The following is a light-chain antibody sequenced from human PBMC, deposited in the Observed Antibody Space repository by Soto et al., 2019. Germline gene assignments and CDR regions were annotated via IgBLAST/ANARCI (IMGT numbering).Light chain of an antibody. CDR1: QSVGNN. J-gene: IGKJ5*01. CDR3: QQRSNSIT. Sequence: EIGMTQSPGTLSVSPGERVTLSCRASQSVGNNLAWHQQKPGQAPRLLIYGASTRATGFPARFSGSGSGTEFTLTISSLQSEDVAVYYCQQRSNSITFGQGTRLEI. CDR2: GAS. V-gene: IGKV3-15*01.